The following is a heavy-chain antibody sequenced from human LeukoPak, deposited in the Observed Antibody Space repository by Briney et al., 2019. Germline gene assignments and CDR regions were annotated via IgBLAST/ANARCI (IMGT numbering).Heavy chain of an antibody. J-gene: IGHJ4*02. CDR1: RFTFRDYA. D-gene: IGHD3-3*01. CDR2: ISGSSGNT. V-gene: IGHV3-23*01. CDR3: AKGSGPGGIARHYIDY. Sequence: PGGSLRLSCAASRFTFRDYAMNWVRQAPGKGLEWVSSISGSSGNTYYTDSVKGRFTISRDNSKSTLYLQMNSLRAEDTAVYYCAKGSGPGGIARHYIDYSGQGTLVIVSS.